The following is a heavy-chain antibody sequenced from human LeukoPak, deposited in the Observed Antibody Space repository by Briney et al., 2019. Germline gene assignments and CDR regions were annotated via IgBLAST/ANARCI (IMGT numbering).Heavy chain of an antibody. V-gene: IGHV1-24*01. D-gene: IGHD1-1*01. J-gene: IGHJ4*02. CDR1: GYTFTSYG. CDR3: ATVRHIINWSYYFDY. CDR2: FDPEDGET. Sequence: VSVKVSCKASGYTFTSYGISWVRQAPGKGLEWMGGFDPEDGETIYAQKFQGRVTMTEDTSTDTAYMELSSLRSEDTAVYYCATVRHIINWSYYFDYWGQGTLVTVSS.